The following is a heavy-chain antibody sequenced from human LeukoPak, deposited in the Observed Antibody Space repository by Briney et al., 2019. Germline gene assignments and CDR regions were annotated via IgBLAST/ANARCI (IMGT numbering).Heavy chain of an antibody. CDR1: GGTFTSYA. Sequence: ASVKVSCKASGGTFTSYAISWVRQAPGQGLEWMGGIIPIFGTANYAQKFQGRVTITADESTSTAYMELSSLRSEDTAVYYCARAGTKYCSSTSCYLDYYYYYMDVWGKGTTVTVSS. J-gene: IGHJ6*03. CDR3: ARAGTKYCSSTSCYLDYYYYYMDV. CDR2: IIPIFGTA. D-gene: IGHD2-2*01. V-gene: IGHV1-69*13.